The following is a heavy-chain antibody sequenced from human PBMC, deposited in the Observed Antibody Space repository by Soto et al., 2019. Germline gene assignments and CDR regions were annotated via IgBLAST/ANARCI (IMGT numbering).Heavy chain of an antibody. Sequence: GASVKVSCKASGFTFTSSAVQWVRQAHGQRLEWIGWIVVGSGNTNYAQKFQERVTITRDMSTSTAYMELSSLRSEDTAVYYCAADPPAYEHYDYVWGSYRYEPNPWGQGTLVTVSS. CDR1: GFTFTSSA. V-gene: IGHV1-58*01. J-gene: IGHJ5*02. D-gene: IGHD3-16*02. CDR3: AADPPAYEHYDYVWGSYRYEPNP. CDR2: IVVGSGNT.